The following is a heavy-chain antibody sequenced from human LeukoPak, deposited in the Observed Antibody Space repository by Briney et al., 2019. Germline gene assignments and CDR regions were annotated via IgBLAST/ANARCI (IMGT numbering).Heavy chain of an antibody. CDR3: ARETRSGYSSSRYFQH. D-gene: IGHD6-19*01. Sequence: GASVKVSCKASGYTFTTYYLHWVRQAPGQGLEWMGIINPSGGSTTYAQKFQGRVTMTRDTSTSTVYMELSSLRSEDPAVYYCARETRSGYSSSRYFQHWSQGTLVTVSS. CDR2: INPSGGST. CDR1: GYTFTTYY. V-gene: IGHV1-46*01. J-gene: IGHJ1*01.